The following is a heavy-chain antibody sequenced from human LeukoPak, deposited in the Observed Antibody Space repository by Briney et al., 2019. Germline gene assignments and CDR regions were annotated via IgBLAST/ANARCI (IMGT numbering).Heavy chain of an antibody. Sequence: ASVKVSCKAPGGTFSSYAISWVRQAPGQGLEWMGGIIPIFGTANYAQKFQGRVTITADESTSTAYMELSSLRSEDTAVYYCARDLFPRSTSCTFDYWGQGTLVTVSS. CDR2: IIPIFGTA. CDR3: ARDLFPRSTSCTFDY. J-gene: IGHJ4*02. D-gene: IGHD2-2*01. CDR1: GGTFSSYA. V-gene: IGHV1-69*01.